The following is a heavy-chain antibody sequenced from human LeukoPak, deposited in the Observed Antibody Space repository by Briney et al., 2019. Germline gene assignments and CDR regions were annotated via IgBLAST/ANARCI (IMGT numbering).Heavy chain of an antibody. CDR1: GGSISSGSYY. D-gene: IGHD5-12*01. CDR3: ARLNKEGGSHLDFDC. Sequence: KPSETLSLTCTVSGGSISSGSYYWGWIRQPPGKGLEWIGGIFYSGSTYYSPSLKSRVIISIDTSKNQFSLRLTSVTAADTAVYYCARLNKEGGSHLDFDCWGQGTLVTVSS. J-gene: IGHJ4*02. CDR2: IFYSGST. V-gene: IGHV4-39*01.